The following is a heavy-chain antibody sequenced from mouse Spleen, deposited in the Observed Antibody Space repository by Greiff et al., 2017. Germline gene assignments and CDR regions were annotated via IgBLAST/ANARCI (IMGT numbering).Heavy chain of an antibody. Sequence: VQLQQSGAELAKPGASVKLSCKASGYTFTSYWMHWVKQRPGQGLERIGYINPSSGYTKYNQKFKDKATLTADKSSTTAYMQLSSLTYEDSAVYYCARGDYRYVYYAMDYWGQGTSVTVSS. CDR3: ARGDYRYVYYAMDY. J-gene: IGHJ4*01. CDR1: GYTFTSYW. V-gene: IGHV1-7*01. CDR2: INPSSGYT. D-gene: IGHD2-14*01.